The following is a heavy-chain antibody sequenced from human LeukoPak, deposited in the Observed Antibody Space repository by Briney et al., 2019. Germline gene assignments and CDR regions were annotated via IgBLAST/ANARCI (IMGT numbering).Heavy chain of an antibody. CDR3: ARVGYCTNGVCRLFDY. V-gene: IGHV5-51*01. D-gene: IGHD2-8*01. Sequence: GESLKISCKGSGYSFTSYWIGWVRPMPGKGLEWMGIIYPGDSDTRYSPSFQGQVTISADKSISTTYLQWSSLKASDTAMYYCARVGYCTNGVCRLFDYWGQGTLVTVSS. CDR2: IYPGDSDT. J-gene: IGHJ4*02. CDR1: GYSFTSYW.